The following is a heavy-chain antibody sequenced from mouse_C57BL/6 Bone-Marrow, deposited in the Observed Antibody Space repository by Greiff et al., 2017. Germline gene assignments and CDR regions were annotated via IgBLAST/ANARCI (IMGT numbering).Heavy chain of an antibody. CDR2: IYPGDGDT. J-gene: IGHJ3*01. V-gene: IGHV1-80*01. D-gene: IGHD6-1*01. Sequence: LVEPGASVKISCKASGYAFSSYWMNWVKQRPGKGLEWIGQIYPGDGDTNYNGKFKGKATLTADKSSSTAYMQLSSLTSEDSAVYFCARRGQLLFAYWGQGTLVTVSA. CDR1: GYAFSSYW. CDR3: ARRGQLLFAY.